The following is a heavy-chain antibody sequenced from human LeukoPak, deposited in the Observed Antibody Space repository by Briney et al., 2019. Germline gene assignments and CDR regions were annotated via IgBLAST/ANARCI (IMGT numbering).Heavy chain of an antibody. CDR1: GGSISSYY. J-gene: IGHJ3*02. D-gene: IGHD3-22*01. CDR2: IYTNGST. CDR3: ARGPYSYDSSGAFDI. Sequence: SETLSLTCTVSGGSISSYYWSWIRQPAGKGLEWIGRIYTNGSTNYNPSLKSRVTISVDTSKNQFSLKLSSVTAADTAVYFCARGPYSYDSSGAFDIWGQGTMVTVSS. V-gene: IGHV4-4*07.